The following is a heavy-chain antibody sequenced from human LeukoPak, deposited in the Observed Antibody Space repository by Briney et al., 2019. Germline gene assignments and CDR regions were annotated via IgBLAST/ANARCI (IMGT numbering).Heavy chain of an antibody. CDR2: INPNSGGT. Sequence: ASVKVSCKASGCTFTGYYMHWVRQAPGQGLEWMGWINPNSGGTNYAQKFQGRVTMTRDTSISTAYMELSRLRSDDTAVYYCARDRGPVVPACMDVWGQGTTVTVSS. CDR3: ARDRGPVVPACMDV. D-gene: IGHD2-2*01. V-gene: IGHV1-2*02. J-gene: IGHJ6*02. CDR1: GCTFTGYY.